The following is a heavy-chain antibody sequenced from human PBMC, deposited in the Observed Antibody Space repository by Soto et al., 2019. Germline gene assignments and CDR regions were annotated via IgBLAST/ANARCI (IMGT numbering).Heavy chain of an antibody. V-gene: IGHV4-4*07. CDR2: VYISGIT. J-gene: IGHJ3*02. CDR3: ARGGRDGFDI. Sequence: QVQLQESGPGLVKPSETLSLTCTVSGGSISTYYWNWIRQSAGKGLEWIGRVYISGITNYHPSLKSRVAMSVDTSNNQFSLKVTSVTAADTAVYYCARGGRDGFDIWGQVPMVTVSS. CDR1: GGSISTYY.